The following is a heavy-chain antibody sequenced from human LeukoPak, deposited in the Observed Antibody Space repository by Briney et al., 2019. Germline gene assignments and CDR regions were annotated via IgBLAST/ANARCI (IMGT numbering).Heavy chain of an antibody. Sequence: SVKVSCKASGGTFSSYAISWVRQAPGQGLEWMGRIIPIFGTANYAQKFQGRVTITTDESTSTAYMELSSLRSEDTAVYYCARARRDGNNRAAFDIWGQGTMVTVSS. J-gene: IGHJ3*02. D-gene: IGHD5-24*01. V-gene: IGHV1-69*05. CDR2: IIPIFGTA. CDR3: ARARRDGNNRAAFDI. CDR1: GGTFSSYA.